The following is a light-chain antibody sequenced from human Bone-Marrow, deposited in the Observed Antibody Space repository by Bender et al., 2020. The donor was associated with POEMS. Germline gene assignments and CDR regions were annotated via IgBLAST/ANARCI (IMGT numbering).Light chain of an antibody. CDR2: EVS. CDR1: SSDVGGFNF. Sequence: QSALTQPASVSGSPGQSITVSCTGTSSDVGGFNFVSWYQQHPGKAPKLIIFEVSHRPSGVSSRFSGSKSGNTASLTISGLQGEDEADYYCSSPAGISTLVFGGGTKLTVL. CDR3: SSPAGISTLV. V-gene: IGLV2-14*01. J-gene: IGLJ3*02.